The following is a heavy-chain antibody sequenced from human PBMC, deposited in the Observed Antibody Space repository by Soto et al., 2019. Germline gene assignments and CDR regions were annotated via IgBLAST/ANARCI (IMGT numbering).Heavy chain of an antibody. CDR3: ERDLRAGGYYYYGMDV. CDR2: ISAYNGNT. V-gene: IGHV1-18*01. J-gene: IGHJ6*02. Sequence: QVQLVQSGAEVKKPGASVKVSCKASGYTFTSYGISWVRQAPGQGLEWMGWISAYNGNTNYAQKLQGRVTMTTDTSTSTDYMELRSLRSDDTAVYYCERDLRAGGYYYYGMDVWGQGTTVTVSS. D-gene: IGHD2-15*01. CDR1: GYTFTSYG.